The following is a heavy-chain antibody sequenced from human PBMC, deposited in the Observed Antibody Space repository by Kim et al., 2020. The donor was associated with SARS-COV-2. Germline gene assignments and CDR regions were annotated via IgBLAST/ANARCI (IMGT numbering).Heavy chain of an antibody. CDR2: MNPNSGNT. J-gene: IGHJ5*02. Sequence: ASVKVSCKASGYTFTSYDINWVRQTTGQGLEWMGWMNPNSGNTGYAQKFQGRVTMTRNTSISTAYMELSSLRSEDTAVYYCAREKCSSTSCYDYDPWGQGTLVTVSS. CDR1: GYTFTSYD. D-gene: IGHD2-2*01. CDR3: AREKCSSTSCYDYDP. V-gene: IGHV1-8*01.